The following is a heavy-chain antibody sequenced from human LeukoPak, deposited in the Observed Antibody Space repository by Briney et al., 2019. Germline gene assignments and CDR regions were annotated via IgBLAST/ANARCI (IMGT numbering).Heavy chain of an antibody. CDR2: IYYSGST. Sequence: NPSETLSLTCTVSAGSMSTSSYYWGWIRQPPGRGLEWIGSIYYSGSTYYNPSLKSRVTISIEMSKNQFSLNLSSVTAADAAVYYCGRHPVRFLEWLAPVAVDYWGQGILVTVSS. CDR1: AGSMSTSSYY. J-gene: IGHJ4*02. CDR3: GRHPVRFLEWLAPVAVDY. V-gene: IGHV4-39*01. D-gene: IGHD3-3*01.